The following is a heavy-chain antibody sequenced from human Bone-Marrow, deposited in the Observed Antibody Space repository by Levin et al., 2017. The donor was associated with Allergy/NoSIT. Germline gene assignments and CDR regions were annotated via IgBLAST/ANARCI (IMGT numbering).Heavy chain of an antibody. D-gene: IGHD3-22*01. V-gene: IGHV4-31*03. CDR1: GGSISSGGYY. CDR2: IYYSGST. J-gene: IGHJ3*02. Sequence: SETLSLTCTVSGGSISSGGYYWSWIRQHPGKGLEWIGYIYYSGSTYYNPSLKSRVTISVDTSKNQFSLKLSSVTAADTAVYYCARDYYDSSGYLALDIWGQGTMVTVSS. CDR3: ARDYYDSSGYLALDI.